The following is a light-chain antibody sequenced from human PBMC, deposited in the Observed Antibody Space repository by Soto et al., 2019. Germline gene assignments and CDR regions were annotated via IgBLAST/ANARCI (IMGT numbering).Light chain of an antibody. CDR2: GAF. Sequence: EIVMTQSPATLSMFPGERATLSCRASQSVSSDLGWYQQKPGQAPRLLIHGAFIRAAGVPARFSGSGSGTEFTLTISSLQSEDSAVYYCHQRQSWPRTFGQGTKVDIK. J-gene: IGKJ1*01. CDR1: QSVSSD. CDR3: HQRQSWPRT. V-gene: IGKV3-15*01.